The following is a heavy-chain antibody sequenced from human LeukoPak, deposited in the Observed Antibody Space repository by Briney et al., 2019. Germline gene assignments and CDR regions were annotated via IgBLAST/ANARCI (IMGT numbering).Heavy chain of an antibody. Sequence: SETLSLTCTVSDGSVSSVGYYWGWIRQPPGKGLEWIGSIYYSGTTYYNPSLASRVTIFVDTSKNQFSLRLSSVTAADTAVYYCARRDQAIDYWGQGTQVTVSS. CDR3: ARRDQAIDY. CDR2: IYYSGTT. D-gene: IGHD5-24*01. V-gene: IGHV4-39*01. J-gene: IGHJ4*02. CDR1: DGSVSSVGYY.